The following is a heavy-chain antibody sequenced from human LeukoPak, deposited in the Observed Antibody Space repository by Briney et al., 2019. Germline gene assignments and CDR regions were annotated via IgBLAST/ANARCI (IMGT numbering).Heavy chain of an antibody. CDR1: PDTFTRYG. J-gene: IGHJ4*02. Sequence: ASVKVSCKASPDTFTRYGITWVRQAPGQGLEWMGWIRAYNGDTNYAQKFQGRVTMTAERSTNTAYMELRRRTVDDTAVFYCATTTATSGSSLYWGQGTLVNVAS. V-gene: IGHV1-18*01. CDR2: IRAYNGDT. D-gene: IGHD6-19*01. CDR3: ATTTATSGSSLY.